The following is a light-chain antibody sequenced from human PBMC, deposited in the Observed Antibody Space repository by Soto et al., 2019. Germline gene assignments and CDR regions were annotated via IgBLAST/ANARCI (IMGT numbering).Light chain of an antibody. CDR2: GAS. V-gene: IGKV3-20*01. Sequence: EIVLTQSPGTLSLSPGERATLSCRASQCVSSSYLAWYQQKPGQAPRLLIYGASSRATGIPDRFSGSGSGTDFTLTISRPEPEDFPVYYCQQYGSSPPITFDQGTRLEIK. CDR1: QCVSSSY. CDR3: QQYGSSPPIT. J-gene: IGKJ5*01.